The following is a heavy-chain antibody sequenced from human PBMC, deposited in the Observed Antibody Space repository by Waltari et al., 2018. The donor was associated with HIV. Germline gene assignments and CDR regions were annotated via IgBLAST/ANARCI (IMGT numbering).Heavy chain of an antibody. CDR1: GYTFTNYG. J-gene: IGHJ4*02. CDR2: ISGYNGDT. V-gene: IGHV1-18*01. Sequence: QVHLVQSGAELSKPGSSVTVSCKASGYTFTNYGITWVRQAPGQGLEWMGWISGYNGDTKYAQKVRGRVTMTTDTSTSTAYLEMGSLRFDDTAVYYCARDHYYGSSGYYSDYWGQGTLVTVSS. D-gene: IGHD3-22*01. CDR3: ARDHYYGSSGYYSDY.